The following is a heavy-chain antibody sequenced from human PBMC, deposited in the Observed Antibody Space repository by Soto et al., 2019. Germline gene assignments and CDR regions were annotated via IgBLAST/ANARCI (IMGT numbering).Heavy chain of an antibody. Sequence: SETLSLTCTVSGGSIISGGYYWSWIRQHPGKGLEWIGYIYYSGSTYYNPSLKSRVTISVDTSKNQFSLKLSSVTAADTAVYYCARVRSIAARPGYYYYMDVWGKGTTVTVSS. CDR1: GGSIISGGYY. CDR3: ARVRSIAARPGYYYYMDV. CDR2: IYYSGST. V-gene: IGHV4-31*03. D-gene: IGHD6-6*01. J-gene: IGHJ6*03.